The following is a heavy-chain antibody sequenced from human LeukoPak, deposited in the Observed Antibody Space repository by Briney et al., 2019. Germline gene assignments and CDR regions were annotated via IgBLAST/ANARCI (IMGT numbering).Heavy chain of an antibody. CDR2: INYSGST. Sequence: SETLSLTCTVSGGSISSSSYYWGWIRQPPGKGLEWIGSINYSGSTYYNPSLKSRVTISVDTSKNQFSLKLSSVTAADTAVYYCARDHMVRGVYYYGMDVWGQGTTVTVSS. D-gene: IGHD3-10*01. CDR1: GGSISSSSYY. CDR3: ARDHMVRGVYYYGMDV. J-gene: IGHJ6*02. V-gene: IGHV4-39*02.